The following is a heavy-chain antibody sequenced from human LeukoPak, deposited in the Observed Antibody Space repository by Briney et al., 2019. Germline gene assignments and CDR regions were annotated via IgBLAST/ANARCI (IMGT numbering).Heavy chain of an antibody. CDR2: IKEDGSAK. CDR1: GFTFNTYW. J-gene: IGHJ4*02. CDR3: ARYHYGDRALDC. V-gene: IGHV3-7*05. D-gene: IGHD3-10*01. Sequence: RGSPRLSCADSGFTFNTYWVAWVCQAPGKGLEWVANIKEDGSAKNYVDSVKDRFTISRDNAKKSLYLQMNSLRAEDTAVYYCARYHYGDRALDCWGQGPLVTVSS.